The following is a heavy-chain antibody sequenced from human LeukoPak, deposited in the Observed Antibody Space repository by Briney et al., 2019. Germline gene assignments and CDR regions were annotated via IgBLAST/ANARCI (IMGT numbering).Heavy chain of an antibody. CDR3: ARDRSSWSIYYYYGMDV. CDR1: GFTFSSYA. Sequence: GRSLRLSCAASGFTFSSYAMHWVRQAPGKGLEWVAVIWYDGSNKYYADSVKGRFTISRDNSKNTLYLQMNSLRAEDTAVYYCARDRSSWSIYYYYGMDVWGQGTTVTVSS. CDR2: IWYDGSNK. V-gene: IGHV3-33*08. J-gene: IGHJ6*02. D-gene: IGHD6-13*01.